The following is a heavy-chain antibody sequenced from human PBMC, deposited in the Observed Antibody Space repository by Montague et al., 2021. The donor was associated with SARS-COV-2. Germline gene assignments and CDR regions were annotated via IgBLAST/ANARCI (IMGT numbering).Heavy chain of an antibody. CDR1: GGSISSNNYY. D-gene: IGHD5-12*01. CDR3: ARRGRKLLPVATTIGGFDI. J-gene: IGHJ3*02. V-gene: IGHV4-39*02. CDR2: IYGSGST. Sequence: SETLSLTCTVSGGSISSNNYYWDWIRQPPGKGLEWIGSIYGSGSTYYNPSLKSRVTISVDTSKNHFSPKLNSVTAADTAVYYCARRGRKLLPVATTIGGFDIWGQGTMVTVSS.